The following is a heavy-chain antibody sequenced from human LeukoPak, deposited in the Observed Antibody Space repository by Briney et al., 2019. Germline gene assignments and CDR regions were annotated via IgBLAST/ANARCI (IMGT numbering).Heavy chain of an antibody. D-gene: IGHD1-26*01. V-gene: IGHV3-21*01. CDR3: ARVRWEPTYNGAFDI. CDR1: GFAFSNGW. CDR2: ISSSSSYI. Sequence: PGGSLRLSCAASGFAFSNGWMTWVRQAPGKGLEWVSSISSSSSYIYYADSVKGRFTISRDNAKNSLYLQMNSLRAEDTAVCYCARVRWEPTYNGAFDIWGQGTMVTVSS. J-gene: IGHJ3*02.